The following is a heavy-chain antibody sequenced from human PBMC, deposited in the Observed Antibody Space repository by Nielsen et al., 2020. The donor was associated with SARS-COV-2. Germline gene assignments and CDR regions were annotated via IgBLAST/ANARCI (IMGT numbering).Heavy chain of an antibody. Sequence: GESLKISCAASGFTFSSYDMHWVRQAPGKGLEWVAVISYAGTYEDYADSVKGRFTISRDNSKDTLFLRMNSLRGDDTAVYYCARVYGEYADYFDYWGQGTLVTVSS. CDR2: ISYAGTYE. J-gene: IGHJ4*02. CDR1: GFTFSSYD. CDR3: ARVYGEYADYFDY. D-gene: IGHD4/OR15-4a*01. V-gene: IGHV3-30*03.